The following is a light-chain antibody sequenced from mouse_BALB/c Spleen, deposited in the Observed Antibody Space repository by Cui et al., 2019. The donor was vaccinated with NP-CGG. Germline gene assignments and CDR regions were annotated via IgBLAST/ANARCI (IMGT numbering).Light chain of an antibody. J-gene: IGLJ1*01. CDR2: STN. CDR3: ALWYSNHWV. V-gene: IGLV1*01. CDR1: NGAVTTNNF. Sequence: QAVVTQESALTTSPGETVTLTCRSSNGAVTTNNFANWVQEKPDHLFTGLIGSTNNRAPGVPARFSGSLIGDKAALTITGAQTEDEAIYFCALWYSNHWVFGGGTKLTVL.